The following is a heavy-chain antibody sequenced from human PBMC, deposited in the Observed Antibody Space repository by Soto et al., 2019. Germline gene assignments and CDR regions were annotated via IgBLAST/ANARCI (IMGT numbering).Heavy chain of an antibody. V-gene: IGHV1-18*01. J-gene: IGHJ5*02. D-gene: IGHD3-3*01. CDR2: INPYNGDT. Sequence: ASVKVSCKASSYTFTDYGITWVRQAPGQGLEWMGWINPYNGDTNYAENFQGRVTMTTDTSTNTADMELRSLRSDDTAVYYCARCNDFSAPKYYHWFDPWCQGTMGTVS. CDR3: ARCNDFSAPKYYHWFDP. CDR1: SYTFTDYG.